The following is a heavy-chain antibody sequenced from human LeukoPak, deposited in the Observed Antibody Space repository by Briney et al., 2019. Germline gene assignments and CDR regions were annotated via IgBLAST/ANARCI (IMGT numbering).Heavy chain of an antibody. CDR2: IWHDGGSK. CDR1: GFTFSNYG. Sequence: GGSLRLSCAASGFTFSNYGMHWVRQAPGKGLEWVAVIWHDGGSKYYTDSVKGRFTISRDNSKNTLYLQMNSLRAEDTAVYYCAMEGGDYWGQGTLVTVSS. J-gene: IGHJ4*02. V-gene: IGHV3-33*01. D-gene: IGHD1-1*01. CDR3: AMEGGDY.